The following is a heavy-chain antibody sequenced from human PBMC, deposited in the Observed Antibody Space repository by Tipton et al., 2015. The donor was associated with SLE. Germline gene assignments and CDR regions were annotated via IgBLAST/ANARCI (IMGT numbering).Heavy chain of an antibody. CDR3: ARNSPGYCSSTSCYMGD. CDR2: ISSSSSNI. D-gene: IGHD2-2*02. J-gene: IGHJ4*02. V-gene: IGHV3-21*01. CDR1: GFTFTTYT. Sequence: SLRLSCAASGFTFTTYTMNWVRQAPGKGLEWVSSISSSSSNIYYADSVKGRFTISRGNAKNSLYLQMNSLRDEDTAVYYCARNSPGYCSSTSCYMGDWGQGTLVTVSS.